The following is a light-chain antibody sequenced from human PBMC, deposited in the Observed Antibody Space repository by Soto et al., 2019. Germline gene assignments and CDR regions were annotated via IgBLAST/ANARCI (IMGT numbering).Light chain of an antibody. CDR1: SSNIGAGYD. CDR3: HSYDSSLSGYV. Sequence: QSVLTQPPSVSGAPGQRVTISCTGSSSNIGAGYDVNWYQQLPGTAPKFLIYGNSNRPSGVPDRFSGSKSGTSASLAITGLQAEDEADYYCHSYDSSLSGYVFGTGTKVTAL. CDR2: GNS. J-gene: IGLJ1*01. V-gene: IGLV1-40*01.